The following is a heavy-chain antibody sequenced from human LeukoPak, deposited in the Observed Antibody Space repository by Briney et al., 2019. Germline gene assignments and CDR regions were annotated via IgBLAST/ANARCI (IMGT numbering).Heavy chain of an antibody. Sequence: ASVKVSCKVSGYTLTELSMHWVRQAPGKGLEWMGGFDPEDGETIYAQKFQGRVTMTEDTSTDTAYMELSSLRSEDTAVYYCATSPQGAYGSGSYDYWGQGTLVTVSS. CDR1: GYTLTELS. D-gene: IGHD3-10*01. V-gene: IGHV1-24*01. CDR3: ATSPQGAYGSGSYDY. J-gene: IGHJ4*02. CDR2: FDPEDGET.